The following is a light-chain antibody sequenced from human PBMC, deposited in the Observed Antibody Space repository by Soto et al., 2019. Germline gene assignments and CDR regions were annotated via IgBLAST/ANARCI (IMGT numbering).Light chain of an antibody. J-gene: IGKJ4*01. V-gene: IGKV1-6*01. CDR1: QGIRND. Sequence: AIPMTQSPSSLSASVGDRVTITCRASQGIRNDLGWYQQKPGKAPKLLIYAASTLQSGVPSRFSCSGSCTDFTLTISSLHPEDFATYYCLQEDNYPLTFGGGTEVEIK. CDR2: AAS. CDR3: LQEDNYPLT.